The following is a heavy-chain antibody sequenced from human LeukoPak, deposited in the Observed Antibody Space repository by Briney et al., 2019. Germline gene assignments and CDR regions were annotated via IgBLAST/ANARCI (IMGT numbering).Heavy chain of an antibody. J-gene: IGHJ4*02. CDR1: GGSFSGYY. V-gene: IGHV4-34*01. D-gene: IGHD3-3*01. CDR2: INHSGST. Sequence: SETLSLTCAVSGGSFSGYYWSWIRQPPGKGLEWIGEINHSGSTNYNPSLKSRVTISVDTSKNQFSLKLSSVTAADTAVYYCARGRGYDFWSGYSGHYFDYWGQGTLVTVSS. CDR3: ARGRGYDFWSGYSGHYFDY.